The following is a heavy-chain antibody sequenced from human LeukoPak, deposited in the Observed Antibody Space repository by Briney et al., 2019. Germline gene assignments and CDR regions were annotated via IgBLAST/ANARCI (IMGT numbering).Heavy chain of an antibody. CDR2: INHSGST. D-gene: IGHD5-18*01. J-gene: IGHJ4*02. Sequence: SSETLSLTCAVYGGSFSGYYWSWIRQPPGKGLEWIGEINHSGSTNYNPSLKSRVTISVDTSKNQFSLKLSSVTAADTAVYYCARGGWAAMVYWGQGTLVTASS. CDR1: GGSFSGYY. V-gene: IGHV4-34*01. CDR3: ARGGWAAMVY.